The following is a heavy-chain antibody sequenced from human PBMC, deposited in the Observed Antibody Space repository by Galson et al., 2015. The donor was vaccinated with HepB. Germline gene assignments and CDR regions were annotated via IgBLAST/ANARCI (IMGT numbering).Heavy chain of an antibody. CDR1: GFTFSDYH. D-gene: IGHD3-9*01. CDR3: ARARYFDWLSHFDY. Sequence: SLRLSCAASGFTFSDYHMSWIRQAPGKGLEWVSYISSSSSYTNYADSVKGRFTISRDNAKNSLYLQMNSLRAEDTAVYYCARARYFDWLSHFDYWGQGTLVTVSS. V-gene: IGHV3-11*03. CDR2: ISSSSSYT. J-gene: IGHJ4*02.